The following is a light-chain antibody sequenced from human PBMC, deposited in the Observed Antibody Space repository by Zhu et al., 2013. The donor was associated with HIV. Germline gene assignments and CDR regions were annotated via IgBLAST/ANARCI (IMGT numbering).Light chain of an antibody. V-gene: IGLV4-69*01. Sequence: QPVLTQSPSASASLGASVKLTCTLSSGHSSYAIAWHQQQPEKGPRYLMKLNSDGSHTKGDGIPDRFSGSSSGAERYLTISSLQSDDEADYYCQTWGTGILVFGGRDQADRP. CDR3: QTWGTGILV. J-gene: IGLJ3*02. CDR1: SGHSSYA. CDR2: LNSDGSH.